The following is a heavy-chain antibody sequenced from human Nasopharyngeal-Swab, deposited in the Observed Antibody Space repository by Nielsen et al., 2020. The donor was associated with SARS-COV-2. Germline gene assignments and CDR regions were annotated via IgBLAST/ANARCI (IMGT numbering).Heavy chain of an antibody. D-gene: IGHD6-19*01. CDR3: AREGGIAVAGIDY. J-gene: IGHJ4*02. CDR1: GFTFSSYG. V-gene: IGHV3-33*01. Sequence: GASLKISCAASGFTFSSYGMHWVRQAPGKGLEWVAVIWYDGSNKYYADSVKGRFTISRDNSKNTLYLQMNSLRAEDTAVYYCAREGGIAVAGIDYWGQGTLVTVSS. CDR2: IWYDGSNK.